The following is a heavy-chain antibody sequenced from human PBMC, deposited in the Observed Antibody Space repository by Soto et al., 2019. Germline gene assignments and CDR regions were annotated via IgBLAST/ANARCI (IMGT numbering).Heavy chain of an antibody. D-gene: IGHD6-6*01. CDR3: ARVEYSSSSPRLGYYYYGMDV. J-gene: IGHJ6*02. V-gene: IGHV4-31*03. Sequence: PSETLSLTCTVSGGSISSGGYYWSWIRQHPGKGLEWIGYIYYSGSTYYNPSLKSRVTISVDTSKNQFSLKLSSVTAADTAVYYCARVEYSSSSPRLGYYYYGMDVWGQGTTVTVSS. CDR1: GGSISSGGYY. CDR2: IYYSGST.